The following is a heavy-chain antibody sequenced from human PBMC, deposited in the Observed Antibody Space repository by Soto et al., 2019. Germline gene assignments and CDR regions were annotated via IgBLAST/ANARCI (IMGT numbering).Heavy chain of an antibody. J-gene: IGHJ6*02. D-gene: IGHD4-17*01. CDR1: GFTFSSYA. Sequence: GGSLRLSCAVSGFTFSSYAMSWVRQAPGKGLEWISSMSGSGGSTFYAESVKGRFTISRDNSKNTLFLQMNSLSAEDRAVYFCAKDQGPDYGDYGAENYYYYGMDVCGQRTTFTVCS. V-gene: IGHV3-23*01. CDR2: MSGSGGST. CDR3: AKDQGPDYGDYGAENYYYYGMDV.